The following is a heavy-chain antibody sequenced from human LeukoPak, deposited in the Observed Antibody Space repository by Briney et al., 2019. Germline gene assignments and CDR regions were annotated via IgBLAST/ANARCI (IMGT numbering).Heavy chain of an antibody. CDR3: ARDRAARPSLGDAFDI. D-gene: IGHD6-6*01. J-gene: IGHJ3*02. V-gene: IGHV1-69*13. CDR2: IIPIFGTA. Sequence: SVKVSCKASGGTFSSYAISWVRQGPGQGLEWMGGIIPIFGTANYAQKFQGRVTITADESTSTAYMELSSLRSEDTAVYYCARDRAARPSLGDAFDIWGQGTMVTVSS. CDR1: GGTFSSYA.